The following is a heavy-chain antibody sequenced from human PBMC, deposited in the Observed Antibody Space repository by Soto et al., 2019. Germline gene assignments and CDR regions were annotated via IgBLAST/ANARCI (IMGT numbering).Heavy chain of an antibody. Sequence: GGSLRLSCAASGFTFSSYAMSWVRPAPGKGLEWVSAISGSGGSTYYADSVKGRFTISRDNSRNTLYLQMNSLRAEDTAVYYCAKTAGIVVVVAAPPLYFQHWGQGTLVTVSS. CDR3: AKTAGIVVVVAAPPLYFQH. D-gene: IGHD2-15*01. CDR1: GFTFSSYA. J-gene: IGHJ1*01. CDR2: ISGSGGST. V-gene: IGHV3-23*01.